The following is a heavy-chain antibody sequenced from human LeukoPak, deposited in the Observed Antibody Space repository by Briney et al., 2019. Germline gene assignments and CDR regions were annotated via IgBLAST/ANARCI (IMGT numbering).Heavy chain of an antibody. V-gene: IGHV1-18*01. CDR1: GYTVTTYG. Sequence: ASVTDSCKASGYTVTTYGIHWVQPAPGKGLEWMGWISAYSGHTNYAQRLQGRVTMTTETSTNTVNMQPTRLRADHTAVRFFPRNVSRVTTRGDYYYYMDVWGEGATVTVSS. D-gene: IGHD4-17*01. CDR3: PRNVSRVTTRGDYYYYMDV. J-gene: IGHJ6*03. CDR2: ISAYSGHT.